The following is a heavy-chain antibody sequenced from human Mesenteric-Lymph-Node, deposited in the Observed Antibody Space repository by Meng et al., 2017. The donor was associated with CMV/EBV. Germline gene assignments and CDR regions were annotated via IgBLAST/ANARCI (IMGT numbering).Heavy chain of an antibody. CDR1: CGSISISDYY. D-gene: IGHD3-10*01. CDR2: ISYSGSA. V-gene: IGHV4-39*02. J-gene: IGHJ4*02. Sequence: VSCGSISISDYYWGWLRQPPGKGLEWIGSISYSGSAYYTPSLKSRATISADTSKNHFSLRLQSLTAADTAIYYCARSGTHGPAFDYWGQGTLVTVSS. CDR3: ARSGTHGPAFDY.